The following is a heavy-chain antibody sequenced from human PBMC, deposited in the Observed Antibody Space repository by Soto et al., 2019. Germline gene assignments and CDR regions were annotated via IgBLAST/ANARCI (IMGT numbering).Heavy chain of an antibody. CDR2: ISYRGST. CDR1: AGSITTSY. J-gene: IGHJ5*02. Sequence: SETLSLTCTVSAGSITTSYWSWIREPLGKALEWIGYISYRGSTNYNPSLKSRLTISIDTSKSQISLKLTSMTTADTAVYYCASSGIVGREVNTWFDPWGQGTLVTVSS. CDR3: ASSGIVGREVNTWFDP. D-gene: IGHD3-22*01. V-gene: IGHV4-59*01.